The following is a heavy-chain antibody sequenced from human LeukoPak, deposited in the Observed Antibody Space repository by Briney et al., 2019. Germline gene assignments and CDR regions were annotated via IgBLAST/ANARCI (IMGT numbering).Heavy chain of an antibody. J-gene: IGHJ4*02. CDR2: IRYDGSNK. CDR3: AKDPPELLWFGELPAPFDY. CDR1: GFTFSSYG. D-gene: IGHD3-10*01. Sequence: GGPLRLSCAASGFTFSSYGMHWVRQAPGKGLERVAFIRYDGSNKYYADSVKGRVTISRDNSKNTRYLQMNSLRAEDTAVYYCAKDPPELLWFGELPAPFDYWGQGTLVTVSS. V-gene: IGHV3-30*02.